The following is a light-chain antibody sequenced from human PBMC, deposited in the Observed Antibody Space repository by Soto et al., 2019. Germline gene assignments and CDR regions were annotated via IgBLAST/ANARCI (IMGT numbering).Light chain of an antibody. V-gene: IGLV2-14*01. Sequence: QSVLTQPASVSGSPGQSITISCTGTSSDVGGYNYVSWYQQHPGKAPKLMIYDVSNRPSGVSNRFSGSKSGNTASLTISGFQAEDEADYYCSSYTSSSTALYVFGTGTKVTVL. CDR2: DVS. CDR1: SSDVGGYNY. J-gene: IGLJ1*01. CDR3: SSYTSSSTALYV.